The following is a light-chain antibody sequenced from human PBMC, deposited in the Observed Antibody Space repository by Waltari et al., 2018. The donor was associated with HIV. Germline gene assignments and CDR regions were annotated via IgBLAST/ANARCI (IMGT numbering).Light chain of an antibody. CDR3: GVWDSTLKQWL. CDR1: TSNVVTHW. V-gene: IGLV1-47*01. CDR2: RNY. Sequence: QSVLTQPPSASGAPGPTVTISCSGSTSNVVTHWVYGYQHLPGTAPKLLIYRNYQRPSGVPDRFSSSKSGASASLIISGLRSEDEADYFCGVWDSTLKQWLFGGRTKLTVL. J-gene: IGLJ3*02.